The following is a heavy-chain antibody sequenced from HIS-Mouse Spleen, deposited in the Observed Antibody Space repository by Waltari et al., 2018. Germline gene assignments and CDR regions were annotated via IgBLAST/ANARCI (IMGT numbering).Heavy chain of an antibody. CDR3: ARWILYYYDSSGYPYDAFDI. CDR1: GYSISSGYY. J-gene: IGHJ3*02. Sequence: QVQLQESGPGLVKPSETLSLTCTVSGYSISSGYYWGWIRQPPGKVLGWIGSIYHSGSTYYNPSLKSRVTISVDTSKNQFSLKLSSVTAADTAVYYCARWILYYYDSSGYPYDAFDIWGQGTMVTVSS. CDR2: IYHSGST. V-gene: IGHV4-38-2*02. D-gene: IGHD3-22*01.